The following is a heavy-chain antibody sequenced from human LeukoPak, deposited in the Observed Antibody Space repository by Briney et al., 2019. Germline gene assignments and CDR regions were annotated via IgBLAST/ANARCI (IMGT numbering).Heavy chain of an antibody. CDR3: ARVNYDFWSGSSGAFDI. Sequence: GGSLRLSCAASGFTFSNYEMNWVRQAPGKGLEWVSNITGNGGSMDYADSVKGRFTISRGNAKNSLYLQMNSLRAEDTGIYYCARVNYDFWSGSSGAFDIWGQGTTVTVSS. J-gene: IGHJ3*02. V-gene: IGHV3-48*03. D-gene: IGHD3-3*01. CDR2: ITGNGGSM. CDR1: GFTFSNYE.